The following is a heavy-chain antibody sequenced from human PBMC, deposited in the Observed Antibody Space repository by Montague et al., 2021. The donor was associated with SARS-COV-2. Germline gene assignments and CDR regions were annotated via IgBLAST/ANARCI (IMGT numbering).Heavy chain of an antibody. Sequence: VKPTQTLTLTCTFSGLSLSTSGMCVSWIRQPPGKALEWLARIDWDDDKYYSTSLKTRLTISKDTSKNQVVLTMTNMDPVDTATYYCAREYYYDSSGYYGYAFDIWGQGTMVTVSS. CDR2: IDWDDDK. D-gene: IGHD3-22*01. CDR1: GLSLSTSGMC. J-gene: IGHJ3*02. V-gene: IGHV2-70*11. CDR3: AREYYYDSSGYYGYAFDI.